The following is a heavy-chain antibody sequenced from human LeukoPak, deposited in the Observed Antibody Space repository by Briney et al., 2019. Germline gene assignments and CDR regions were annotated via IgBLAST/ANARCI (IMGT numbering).Heavy chain of an antibody. CDR3: ARVVQSTDSSGFYLPEYFQH. CDR1: GYTFTGYY. J-gene: IGHJ1*01. V-gene: IGHV1-2*02. CDR2: VNPNSGDT. D-gene: IGHD3-22*01. Sequence: ASVKVSCKASGYTFTGYYLHWVRQAPGQGLEWMGCVNPNSGDTNYAQKFQGSVTMTRDTSISTVYMELSRLRSDDTAVYYCARVVQSTDSSGFYLPEYFQHWGQGTLVTVSS.